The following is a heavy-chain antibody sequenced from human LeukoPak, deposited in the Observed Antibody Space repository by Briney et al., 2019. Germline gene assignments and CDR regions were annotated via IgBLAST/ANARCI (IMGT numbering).Heavy chain of an antibody. CDR1: GYSFTSYW. D-gene: IGHD4-23*01. Sequence: GESLKISCQGSGYSFTSYWIVWVRQMPGQGLEYMGIIHPGDSNTKYSPSFEGQVIISVDKSISTAYLQWSSLKASDTAMYYCARRYYGGIPREFDYWGQGTLVTVSS. J-gene: IGHJ4*02. CDR3: ARRYYGGIPREFDY. V-gene: IGHV5-51*01. CDR2: IHPGDSNT.